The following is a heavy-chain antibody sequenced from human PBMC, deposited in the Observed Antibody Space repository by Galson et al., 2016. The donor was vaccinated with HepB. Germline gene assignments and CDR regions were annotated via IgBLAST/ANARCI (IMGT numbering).Heavy chain of an antibody. CDR3: AILKGQVTILDL. V-gene: IGHV3-23*01. D-gene: IGHD4-17*01. J-gene: IGHJ5*02. CDR2: LDAGNYAT. Sequence: SLRLSCAASGFTFSSFDMSWVRQAPGGGLEWVSTLDAGNYATHYADSVKGRFTISRDNSKSTLSLQLNSLRAEDTAVYFCAILKGQVTILDLWGQGTLVTVSS. CDR1: GFTFSSFD.